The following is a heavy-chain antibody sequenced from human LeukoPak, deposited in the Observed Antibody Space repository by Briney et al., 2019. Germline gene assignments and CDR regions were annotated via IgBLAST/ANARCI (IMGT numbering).Heavy chain of an antibody. CDR2: IYTSGST. CDR3: AREKLSYYYDTDWFDP. J-gene: IGHJ5*02. V-gene: IGHV4-4*08. CDR1: GGSISSYY. D-gene: IGHD3-22*01. Sequence: PSETLSLTCTVSGGSISSYYWSWIRQPPGKGLEWIGRIYTSGSTNYNPSLKSRVTISVDTSKNQFSLKLSSVTAADTAVYYCAREKLSYYYDTDWFDPWGQGTLVTVSS.